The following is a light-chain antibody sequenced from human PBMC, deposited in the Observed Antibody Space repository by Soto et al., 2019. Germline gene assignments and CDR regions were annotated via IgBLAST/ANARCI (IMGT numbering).Light chain of an antibody. CDR1: QNINKY. CDR3: QQYEHLPT. Sequence: DIQMTQSPSSLSAYVADRVTITCQASQNINKYLNWYQQKPGRAPKLLIYDASNFEAGVPSRFRGSGSGTDFTFTISRLQPEDIATYYCQQYEHLPTFGQGTRLEIK. CDR2: DAS. J-gene: IGKJ5*01. V-gene: IGKV1-33*01.